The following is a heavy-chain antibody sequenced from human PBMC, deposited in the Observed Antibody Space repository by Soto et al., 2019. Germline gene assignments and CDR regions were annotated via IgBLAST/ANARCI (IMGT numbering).Heavy chain of an antibody. D-gene: IGHD3-22*01. CDR2: VYYSGST. Sequence: SETLSLTCTVSGGSVSSGSYYWSWIRQPPGKGLEWIGYVYYSGSTNYNPSLKSRVTISVDTSKNQFSLKLSSVTAADTAVYYCARGGGYYYDSSGYTVDYWGQGTLVTVSS. CDR3: ARGGGYYYDSSGYTVDY. CDR1: GGSVSSGSYY. V-gene: IGHV4-61*01. J-gene: IGHJ4*02.